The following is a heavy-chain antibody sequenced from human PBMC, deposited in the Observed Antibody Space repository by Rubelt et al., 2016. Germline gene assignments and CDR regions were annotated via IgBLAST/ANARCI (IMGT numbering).Heavy chain of an antibody. J-gene: IGHJ6*02. D-gene: IGHD3-3*01. Sequence: QITLKESGPTLVKPTQTLTLTCTFSGFSLSTSGVGVGWIRQPPGKALEWLALIYWDDDKRYSPSLKSRLTITKDTSKNQLVLTMTNMDPVDTATYYCAHSVSPYDFWSGYHFYYYGMDVWGQGTTVTVSS. V-gene: IGHV2-5*02. CDR1: GFSLSTSGVG. CDR2: IYWDDDK. CDR3: AHSVSPYDFWSGYHFYYYGMDV.